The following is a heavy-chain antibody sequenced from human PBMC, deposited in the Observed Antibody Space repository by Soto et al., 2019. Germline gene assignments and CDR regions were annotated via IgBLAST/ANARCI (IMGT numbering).Heavy chain of an antibody. V-gene: IGHV1-18*01. D-gene: IGHD6-19*01. Sequence: QVQLVQSGAEVKKPGASVKVSCKASGYTFTSYGISWVRQAPGQGLEWMGWISAYNGNTNYAQKLQGRVTMTTDTSTTTAYMELRSLRSDDTAVYYCARDPVSEWLAPRWFDPWGQGTLVTVSS. CDR3: ARDPVSEWLAPRWFDP. J-gene: IGHJ5*02. CDR2: ISAYNGNT. CDR1: GYTFTSYG.